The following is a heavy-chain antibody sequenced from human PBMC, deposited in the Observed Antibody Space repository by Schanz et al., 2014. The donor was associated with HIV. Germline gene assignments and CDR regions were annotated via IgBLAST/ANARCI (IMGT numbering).Heavy chain of an antibody. CDR1: GFTFSSYG. Sequence: QVQLVESGGGVVQPGRSLRLSCAASGFTFSSYGMHWVRQAPGKGLEWVAVLWHDGSNKYYADSVKGRFTISRDNSKNTLYLQMNSLRAEDTAVYYCARSSGWRVFDYWGQGTLVTVSS. J-gene: IGHJ4*02. V-gene: IGHV3-33*01. CDR2: LWHDGSNK. CDR3: ARSSGWRVFDY. D-gene: IGHD6-19*01.